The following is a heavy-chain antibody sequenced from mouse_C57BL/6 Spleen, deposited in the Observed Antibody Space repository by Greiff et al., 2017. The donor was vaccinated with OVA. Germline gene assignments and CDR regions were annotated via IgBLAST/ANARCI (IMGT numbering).Heavy chain of an antibody. V-gene: IGHV1-50*01. CDR3: ARRLSNWGFAY. CDR1: GYTFTSYW. J-gene: IGHJ3*01. Sequence: QVQLQQPGAELVKPGASVKLSCKASGYTFTSYWMQWVKQRPGQGLEWIGEIDPSDSYTNYNQKFKGKATLTVDTSSSTAYMQLSSLTSEDSAVYYCARRLSNWGFAYWGQGTLVTVSA. CDR2: IDPSDSYT. D-gene: IGHD4-1*01.